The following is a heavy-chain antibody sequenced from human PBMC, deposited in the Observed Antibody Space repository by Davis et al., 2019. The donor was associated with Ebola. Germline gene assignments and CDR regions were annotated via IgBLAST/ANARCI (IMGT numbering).Heavy chain of an antibody. CDR1: NGSLSGSGDYY. CDR3: ARAAVFVVGFDP. CDR2: IYYSGNT. Sequence: SETLSLTCSVSNGSLSGSGDYYWTWIRQPPGKGLEWLGYIYYSGNTFYNPSFQSRLSISVDTSRNQFSLELTSVTAADTAVYYCARAAVFVVGFDPWGQGTLVTVSS. V-gene: IGHV4-30-4*01. J-gene: IGHJ5*02. D-gene: IGHD2-21*01.